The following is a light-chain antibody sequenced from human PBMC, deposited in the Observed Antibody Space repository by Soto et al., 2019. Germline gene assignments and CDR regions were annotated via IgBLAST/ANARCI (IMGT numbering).Light chain of an antibody. V-gene: IGKV3-11*01. Sequence: EIVLTQSPATLSLSPGERATLSSRASQSVSSYLAWYQQQTGQAPRLLIYDASNRATGIPARFSGRGSGTDFTLTISSLETEDFEVYYCQQRSNWPITFGQGTRLEI. J-gene: IGKJ5*01. CDR3: QQRSNWPIT. CDR2: DAS. CDR1: QSVSSY.